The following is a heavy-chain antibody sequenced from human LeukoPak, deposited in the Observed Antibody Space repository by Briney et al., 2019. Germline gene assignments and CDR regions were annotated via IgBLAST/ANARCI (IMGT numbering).Heavy chain of an antibody. CDR3: ARGQGATTHDY. CDR1: GYTFTSYY. V-gene: IGHV1-46*01. CDR2: INPSGGST. D-gene: IGHD1-26*01. J-gene: IGHJ4*02. Sequence: ASVKVSCKASGYTFTSYYMLWVRQAPGQGLEWMGIINPSGGSTSYAQKFQGRVTMTRDMSTSTVYMELSSLRSEDTAVYYCARGQGATTHDYWGQGTLVTVSS.